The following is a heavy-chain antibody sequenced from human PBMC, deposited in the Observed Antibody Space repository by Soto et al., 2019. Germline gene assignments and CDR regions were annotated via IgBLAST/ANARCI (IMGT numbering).Heavy chain of an antibody. D-gene: IGHD3-9*01. CDR3: AKDLERYYN. CDR2: ISASGGST. V-gene: IGHV3-23*01. CDR1: GFSFSSYA. J-gene: IGHJ4*02. Sequence: GGSLRLSCAASGFSFSSYAMTWVRQAPGKGLEWVSGISASGGSTYYADSVKGRFTISRDNSKNTVFVQMNSLRAEDTAVYYCAKDLERYYNWGQGTLVTVSS.